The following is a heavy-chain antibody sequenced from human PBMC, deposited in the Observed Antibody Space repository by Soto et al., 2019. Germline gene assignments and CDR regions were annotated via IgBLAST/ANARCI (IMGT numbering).Heavy chain of an antibody. CDR1: GYTFTSYD. J-gene: IGHJ6*03. CDR2: MNPNSGNT. Sequence: ASVKVSCKASGYTFTSYDINWVRQATGQGLEWMGWMNPNSGNTGYAQKFQGRVTMTRNTSISTAYMELSSLRSEDTAVYYCARSGGIYYYYYYMDVWGKGTTVTVSS. CDR3: ARSGGIYYYYYYMDV. D-gene: IGHD2-15*01. V-gene: IGHV1-8*01.